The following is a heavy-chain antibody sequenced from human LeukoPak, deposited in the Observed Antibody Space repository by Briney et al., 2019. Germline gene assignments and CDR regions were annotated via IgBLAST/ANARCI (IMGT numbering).Heavy chain of an antibody. Sequence: GGSLRLSCAASGFTVSSNYMSWVRQAPGKGLEWVSVIYSGGNTYYADSVKGRFTISSDKSKNTLYLQMNSLRAEDTAVYYCARRAGAYSHPYDYWGQGTLVTVSS. D-gene: IGHD4/OR15-4a*01. J-gene: IGHJ4*02. CDR3: ARRAGAYSHPYDY. CDR1: GFTVSSNY. V-gene: IGHV3-66*04. CDR2: IYSGGNT.